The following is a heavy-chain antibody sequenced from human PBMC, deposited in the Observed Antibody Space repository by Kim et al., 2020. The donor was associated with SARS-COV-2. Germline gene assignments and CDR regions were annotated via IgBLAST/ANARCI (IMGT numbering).Heavy chain of an antibody. CDR1: GGSISSYY. D-gene: IGHD3-9*01. V-gene: IGHV4-59*08. J-gene: IGHJ6*02. CDR3: ARHSYYDILTGYYIWEEVDYGMDV. CDR2: IYYSGST. Sequence: SETLSLTCTVSGGSISSYYWSWIRQPPGKGLEWIGYIYYSGSTNYNPSLKSRVTISVDTSKNQFSLKLSSVTAADTAVYYCARHSYYDILTGYYIWEEVDYGMDVWGQGTTVTVSS.